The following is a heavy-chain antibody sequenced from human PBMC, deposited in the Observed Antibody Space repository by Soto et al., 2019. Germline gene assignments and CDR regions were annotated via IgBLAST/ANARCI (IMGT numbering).Heavy chain of an antibody. Sequence: TSETLSLTCTVSGGSIRRDHWSWIRQPPGKGLEWIGYFSYTGTVNYKPSLQSRVTISADASKNQFYLNLTSVTAADTAVYYCARRSSFGYMYNWFDPWGQGILVTVSS. V-gene: IGHV4-59*01. CDR1: GGSIRRDH. D-gene: IGHD5-18*01. J-gene: IGHJ5*02. CDR2: FSYTGTV. CDR3: ARRSSFGYMYNWFDP.